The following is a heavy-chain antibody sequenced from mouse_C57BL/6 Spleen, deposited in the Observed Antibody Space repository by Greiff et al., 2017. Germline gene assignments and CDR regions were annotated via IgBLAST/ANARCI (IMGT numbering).Heavy chain of an antibody. Sequence: VQLQESGPGLVKPSQSLSLTCSVTGYSITSGYYWNWIRQFPGNKLEWMGYISYDGSNNYNPSLKNRISITRDTSKNQFFLKLNSVTTEDTATYDCARDAGLRNAMDYWGQGTSVTVSS. CDR2: ISYDGSN. V-gene: IGHV3-6*01. D-gene: IGHD2-4*01. CDR3: ARDAGLRNAMDY. J-gene: IGHJ4*01. CDR1: GYSITSGYY.